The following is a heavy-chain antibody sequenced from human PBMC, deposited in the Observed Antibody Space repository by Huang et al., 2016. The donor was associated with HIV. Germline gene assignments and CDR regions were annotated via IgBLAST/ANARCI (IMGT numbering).Heavy chain of an antibody. CDR3: VHRWDPVPVFSYFDS. V-gene: IGHV2-5*04. CDR2: LYWHDYE. D-gene: IGHD1-26*01. J-gene: IGHJ4*02. Sequence: QITLRESGPTLVKPTQTLTLTCTFSGFSLSTNGVGVGWIRQPPGKALEWLALLYWHDYERYSPSLEGRLTISKDISKNQVVLTMTNMDPVDTGTYYCVHRWDPVPVFSYFDSWGQGTLVTVSS. CDR1: GFSLSTNGVG.